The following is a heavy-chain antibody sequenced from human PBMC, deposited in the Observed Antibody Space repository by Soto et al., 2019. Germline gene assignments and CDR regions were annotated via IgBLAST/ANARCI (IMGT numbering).Heavy chain of an antibody. V-gene: IGHV4-4*02. CDR2: NFQTGIT. CDR1: GDSISNHNW. CDR3: ARKARLYDWLSHAHYSYYALDV. D-gene: IGHD3-9*01. Sequence: PSEPLSLTFAVLGDSISNHNWWTWVRQPPGKGLEWIAGNFQTGITKYNTPLKGRVNISVVKAKIQFSLQQTTVTAAETADYFCARKARLYDWLSHAHYSYYALDVWGQGTTVTVSS. J-gene: IGHJ6*02.